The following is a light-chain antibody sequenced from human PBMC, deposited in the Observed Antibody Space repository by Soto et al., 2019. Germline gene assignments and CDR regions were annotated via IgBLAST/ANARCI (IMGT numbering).Light chain of an antibody. J-gene: IGKJ4*01. CDR3: HQHCCAPIS. V-gene: IGKV3D-20*01. CDR2: DVS. CDR1: QSVGSNY. Sequence: EIVLTQSPATLSLSPGERATLSCGASQSVGSNYLAWYQQKPGLAPRLLIYDVSNRASGIPDRFSGGGSGTDFTLTISSLEPEDSAMYYCHQHCCAPISFGGGTKVDIK.